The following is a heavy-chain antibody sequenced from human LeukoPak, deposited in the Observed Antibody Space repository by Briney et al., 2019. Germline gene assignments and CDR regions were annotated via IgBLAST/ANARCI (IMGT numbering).Heavy chain of an antibody. V-gene: IGHV3-7*01. CDR1: GFTFSSYW. J-gene: IGHJ4*02. CDR3: ASYYDSSGYYSPVAPPGRGY. D-gene: IGHD3-22*01. CDR2: IKQDGSEK. Sequence: GGSLRLSCAASGFTFSSYWMSWVRQAPGKGLEWVANIKQDGSEKYYVDSVKGRFTISRDNAKNSLYLQMNSLRAEDTAVYYCASYYDSSGYYSPVAPPGRGYWGQGTLVTVSS.